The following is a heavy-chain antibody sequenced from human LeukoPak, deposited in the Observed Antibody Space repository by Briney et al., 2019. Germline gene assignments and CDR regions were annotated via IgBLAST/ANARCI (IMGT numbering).Heavy chain of an antibody. CDR1: GGSFSGYY. V-gene: IGHV4-34*01. Sequence: TSETLSLTCAVYGGSFSGYYWSWIRQPPGKGLEWIGEINHSGSTNYNPSLKSRVTISVDTSKNQFSLKLSSVTAADTAVYYCARNYYDSSGYFSGDYWGQGTLVTVSS. D-gene: IGHD3-22*01. CDR2: INHSGST. CDR3: ARNYYDSSGYFSGDY. J-gene: IGHJ4*02.